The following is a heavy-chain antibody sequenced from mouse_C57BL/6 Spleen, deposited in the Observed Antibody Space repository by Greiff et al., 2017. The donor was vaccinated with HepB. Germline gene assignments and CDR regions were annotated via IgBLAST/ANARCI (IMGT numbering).Heavy chain of an antibody. V-gene: IGHV5-9-1*02. CDR3: TRDHISGSAWFAY. Sequence: EVKVVESGEGLVKPGGSLKLSCAASGFTFSSYAMSWVRQTPEKRLEWVAYISSGGDYIYYADTVKGRFTISRVNARNTLYLQMSSLKSEDTAMYYCTRDHISGSAWFAYWGQGTLVTVSA. J-gene: IGHJ3*01. CDR2: ISSGGDYI. CDR1: GFTFSSYA. D-gene: IGHD3-2*02.